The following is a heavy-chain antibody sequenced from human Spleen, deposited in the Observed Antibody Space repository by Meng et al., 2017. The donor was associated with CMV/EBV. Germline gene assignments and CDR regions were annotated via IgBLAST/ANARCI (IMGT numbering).Heavy chain of an antibody. Sequence: GGSLRLSCAASGFTFGSYAMSWVRQAPRKGLEWVSSISGSGGSTYYADSVKGRFTISRDNSKNTLYLQMNSLRAEDTAVYYCARMEDIVVGGFDYWGQGTLVTVSS. CDR2: ISGSGGST. CDR1: GFTFGSYA. D-gene: IGHD2-2*01. V-gene: IGHV3-23*01. J-gene: IGHJ4*02. CDR3: ARMEDIVVGGFDY.